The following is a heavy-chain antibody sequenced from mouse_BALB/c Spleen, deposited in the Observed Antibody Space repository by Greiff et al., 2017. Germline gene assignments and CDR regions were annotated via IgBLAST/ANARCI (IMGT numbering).Heavy chain of an antibody. J-gene: IGHJ4*01. V-gene: IGHV2-2*02. CDR2: IWSGGST. CDR1: GFSLTSYG. D-gene: IGHD2-1*01. Sequence: QVQLQQSGPGLVQPSQSLSITCTFSGFSLTSYGVHWVRQSPGKGLEWLGVIWSGGSTDYNAAFISRLSISKDNSKSQVFFKMNSLQANDTAIYYCARSCGNYYAMDYWGQGTSVTVSS. CDR3: ARSCGNYYAMDY.